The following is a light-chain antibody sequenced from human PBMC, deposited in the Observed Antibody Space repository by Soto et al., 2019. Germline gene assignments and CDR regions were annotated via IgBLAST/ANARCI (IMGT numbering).Light chain of an antibody. CDR3: QQYNNWPPLT. Sequence: EIVMTQSPATLSVSPGERATLSCRASQSVSSNLAWYKQKTGQAPRLLIYGASTRDTGIQARFSDSEYGTKFTLTISSLQSEDFAVYYCQQYNNWPPLTFGQGTKVDIK. CDR2: GAS. V-gene: IGKV3-15*01. CDR1: QSVSSN. J-gene: IGKJ1*01.